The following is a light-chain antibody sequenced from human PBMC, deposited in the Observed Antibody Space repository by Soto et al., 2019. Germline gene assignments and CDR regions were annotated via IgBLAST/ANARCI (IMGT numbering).Light chain of an antibody. Sequence: QSVLTQPASVSGSPGQSITISCTGTSSDVGGYRYVSWFQHHPGKAPKLIIYEVSNRPSGISDRFSGSKSGNTASLTISGLQAEDEADYYCSSYAGSNSYVFGTGTKVTVL. CDR1: SSDVGGYRY. CDR2: EVS. J-gene: IGLJ1*01. CDR3: SSYAGSNSYV. V-gene: IGLV2-14*01.